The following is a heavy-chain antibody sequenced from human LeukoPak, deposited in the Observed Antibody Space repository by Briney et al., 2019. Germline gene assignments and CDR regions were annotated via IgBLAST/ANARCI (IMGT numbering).Heavy chain of an antibody. V-gene: IGHV4-59*04. Sequence: KPSETLSLTCTVSGGSISSYYWSWIRQPPGKGLEWIGNIYYSGSTYYSPSLTSRVTVSVDTSENQFSLKLSSVTAADTAVYYCARHPGFGELFHFDYWGQGTLVTVSS. CDR2: IYYSGST. D-gene: IGHD3-10*01. CDR3: ARHPGFGELFHFDY. J-gene: IGHJ4*02. CDR1: GGSISSYY.